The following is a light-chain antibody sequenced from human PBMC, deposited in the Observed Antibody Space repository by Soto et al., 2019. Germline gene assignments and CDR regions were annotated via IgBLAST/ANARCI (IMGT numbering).Light chain of an antibody. Sequence: TPGHRVPRSGSCRNPNIGRNSVNWYQHLPGTAPKLLTHGNNHRPSGVPDRFSGSQSGTSASLAISGLQPEDEADYCCASWDDSLNEDVFVDGNKVNDL. CDR3: ASWDDSLNEDV. J-gene: IGLJ1*01. CDR1: NPNIGRNS. V-gene: IGLV1-44*01. CDR2: GNN.